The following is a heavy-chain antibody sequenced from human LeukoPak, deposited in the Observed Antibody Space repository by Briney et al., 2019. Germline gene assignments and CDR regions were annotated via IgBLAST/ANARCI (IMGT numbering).Heavy chain of an antibody. J-gene: IGHJ1*01. CDR3: ATDKQWLTQVGYFQH. D-gene: IGHD6-19*01. CDR2: FDPEDGET. CDR1: GYTFTGYY. V-gene: IGHV1-24*01. Sequence: ASVKVSCKASGYTFTGYYMHWVRQAPGKGLEWMGGFDPEDGETIYAQKFQGRVTMTEDTSTDTTYMELSSLRSEDTAVYYCATDKQWLTQVGYFQHWGQGTLVTVSS.